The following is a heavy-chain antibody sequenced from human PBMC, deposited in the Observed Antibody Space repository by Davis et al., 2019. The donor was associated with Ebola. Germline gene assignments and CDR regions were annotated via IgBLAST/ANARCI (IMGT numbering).Heavy chain of an antibody. Sequence: PGGSLRLSCAVYGGSFSGYYWSWIRQPPGKGLEWIGEINHSRSTNYNPSLKSRVTISVDTSKNQFSLKLSSVTAADTAVYYCARVGGYSGSYGWFDPWGQGTLVTVSS. CDR1: GGSFSGYY. V-gene: IGHV4-34*01. D-gene: IGHD1-26*01. CDR3: ARVGGYSGSYGWFDP. J-gene: IGHJ5*02. CDR2: INHSRST.